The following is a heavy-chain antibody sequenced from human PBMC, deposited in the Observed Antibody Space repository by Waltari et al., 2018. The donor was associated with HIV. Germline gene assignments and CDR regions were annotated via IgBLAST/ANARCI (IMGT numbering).Heavy chain of an antibody. Sequence: EVQLVEFGGGLVQPGRSLRLSCTGFGFSFGDFAISWFRRAPGKGLEWVGLIRSRSYGGATEYAASAKGRFTISRDDLKSVAYLQMNSLKTEDTAVYYCTRSSKLDYWGQGTLVTVSS. CDR1: GFSFGDFA. J-gene: IGHJ4*02. V-gene: IGHV3-49*03. CDR3: TRSSKLDY. CDR2: IRSRSYGGAT. D-gene: IGHD4-4*01.